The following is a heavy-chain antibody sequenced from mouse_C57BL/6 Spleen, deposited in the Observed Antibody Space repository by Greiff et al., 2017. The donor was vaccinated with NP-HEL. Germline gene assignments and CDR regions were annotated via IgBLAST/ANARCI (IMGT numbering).Heavy chain of an antibody. Sequence: VKLLESGAELVKPGASVKLSCKASGYTFTEYTIHWVKQRSGQGLEWIGWFYPGSGSIKYNEKFKDKATLTADKSSSTVYMELSRLTSEDSAVYFCARHEKGSPWFAYWGQGTLVTVSA. J-gene: IGHJ3*01. CDR1: GYTFTEYT. CDR3: ARHEKGSPWFAY. CDR2: FYPGSGSI. V-gene: IGHV1-62-2*01.